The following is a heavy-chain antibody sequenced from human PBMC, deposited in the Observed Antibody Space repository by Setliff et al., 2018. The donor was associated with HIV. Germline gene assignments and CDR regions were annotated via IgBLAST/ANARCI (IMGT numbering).Heavy chain of an antibody. CDR2: INHSGST. CDR1: GGSITRGSYY. D-gene: IGHD1-7*01. J-gene: IGHJ5*02. CDR3: ARVEIMELRGNWFDP. Sequence: SETLSLTCSVSGGSITRGSYYWSWIRQPPGKGLEWIGEINHSGSTNYNPSLKSRVTISVDTSKNHFSLRLRFVTAADTAIYYCARVEIMELRGNWFDPWGQGTLVTVSS. V-gene: IGHV4-61*03.